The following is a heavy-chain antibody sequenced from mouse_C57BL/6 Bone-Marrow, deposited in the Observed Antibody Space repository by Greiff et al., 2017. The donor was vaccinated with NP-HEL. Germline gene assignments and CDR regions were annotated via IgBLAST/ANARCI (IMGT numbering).Heavy chain of an antibody. CDR3: ARDRRDYYGSRDWYFDV. CDR1: GFTFSSYA. J-gene: IGHJ1*03. V-gene: IGHV5-4*01. Sequence: EVKVEESGGGLVKPGGSLKLSCAASGFTFSSYAMSWVRQTPEKRLEWVATISDGGSYTYSPDNVKGRFTISRDNAKNNLYLQRSHLKSEDTAMYYCARDRRDYYGSRDWYFDVWGTGTTVTVSS. D-gene: IGHD1-1*01. CDR2: ISDGGSYT.